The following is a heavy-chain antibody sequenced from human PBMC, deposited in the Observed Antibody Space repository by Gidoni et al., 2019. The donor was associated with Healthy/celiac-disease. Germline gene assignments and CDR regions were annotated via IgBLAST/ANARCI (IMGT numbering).Heavy chain of an antibody. Sequence: EVQLLESGGGLVQPGGSLLLSCAASGFTFSSYPMSWVRQAPGKGLEWVSAISGSGGSTYYADSVKGRFTISRDNYKNTLYLQMNSLRAEDTAVYYCAKTVDFWSGYYSYYFDYWGQGTLVTVSS. CDR2: ISGSGGST. V-gene: IGHV3-23*01. D-gene: IGHD3-3*01. J-gene: IGHJ4*02. CDR1: GFTFSSYP. CDR3: AKTVDFWSGYYSYYFDY.